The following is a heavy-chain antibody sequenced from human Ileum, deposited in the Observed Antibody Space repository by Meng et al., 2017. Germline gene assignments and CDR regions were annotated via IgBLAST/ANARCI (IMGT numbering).Heavy chain of an antibody. CDR2: IYYRGST. V-gene: IGHV4-59*01. J-gene: IGHJ5*02. CDR3: ARDPNMATAEGGFDP. D-gene: IGHD5-24*01. CDR1: GGSISGSY. Sequence: SETLSLTCTVSGGSISGSYWGWIRQPPGKGLEWIGYIYYRGSTNYNPSLKSRVTISLDTSKNQFSLKLTSVTAADTAVYYCARDPNMATAEGGFDPWGQGTLVTVSS.